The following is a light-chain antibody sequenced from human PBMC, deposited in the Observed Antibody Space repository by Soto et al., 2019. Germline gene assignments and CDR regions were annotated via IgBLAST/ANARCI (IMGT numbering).Light chain of an antibody. CDR1: SSDVGGYDF. J-gene: IGLJ2*01. CDR2: DVT. CDR3: CSYADSSSFRVL. V-gene: IGLV2-11*01. Sequence: QSALTQPPSASGSPGQSVTISCTGTSSDVGGYDFVSWYQQHPGKAPKLIIYDVTKRPSGVPDRFSGSKSANTASLIISGLQAADEAEYYCCCCSYADSSSFRVLFGGGTQLTVL.